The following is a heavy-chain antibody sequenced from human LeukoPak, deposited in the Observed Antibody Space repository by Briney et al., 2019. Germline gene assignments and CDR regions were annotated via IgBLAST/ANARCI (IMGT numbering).Heavy chain of an antibody. V-gene: IGHV4-39*01. CDR1: GGSISSSSYY. CDR2: IYYSGSS. CDR3: AASGYSTRWYYYDF. Sequence: SETLSLTCTVSGGSISSSSYYWGWIRQPPGKGLEWIGSIYYSGSSYYTPSLKSRLTISVDTSKDQFSLKLTSVTAADTAVHYCAASGYSTRWYYYDFWGQGTLVTVSS. D-gene: IGHD2-8*01. J-gene: IGHJ4*02.